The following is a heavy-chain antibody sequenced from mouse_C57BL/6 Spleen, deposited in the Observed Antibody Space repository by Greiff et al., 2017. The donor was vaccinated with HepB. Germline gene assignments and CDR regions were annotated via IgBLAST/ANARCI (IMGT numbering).Heavy chain of an antibody. CDR1: GFTFTDYY. V-gene: IGHV7-3*01. J-gene: IGHJ2*01. D-gene: IGHD3-2*02. CDR2: IRNKANGYTT. Sequence: EVQLVESGGGLVQPGGSLSLSCAASGFTFTDYYMSWVRQPPGKALEWLGFIRNKANGYTTEYSASVKGRFTISRDNSQSILYLQMNALRAEDSATYYCARLDSSGVDYWGQGTTLTVSS. CDR3: ARLDSSGVDY.